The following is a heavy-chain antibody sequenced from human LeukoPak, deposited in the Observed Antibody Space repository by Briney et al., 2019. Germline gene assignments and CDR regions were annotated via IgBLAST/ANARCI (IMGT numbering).Heavy chain of an antibody. CDR3: ARHGGLGYCSSTSCYENWFDP. D-gene: IGHD2-2*01. Sequence: SVRVSCKASGGTFSSYAISWVRQAPGQGLEWMGGIIPIFGTANYAQKFQGRVTMTTDTSTSAAYMELRSLRSDDTAVYYCARHGGLGYCSSTSCYENWFDPWGQGTLVTVSS. V-gene: IGHV1-69*05. J-gene: IGHJ5*02. CDR1: GGTFSSYA. CDR2: IIPIFGTA.